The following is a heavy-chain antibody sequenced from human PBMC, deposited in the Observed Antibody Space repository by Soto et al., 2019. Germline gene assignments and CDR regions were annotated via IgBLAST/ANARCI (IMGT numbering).Heavy chain of an antibody. Sequence: QVQLVESGGGVVQPGRSLRLSCAASGFTFSSYAMHWVRQAPGKGLEWVAVIAYDGRNKYYADSVKGRFTISRDNSKNTLDLPVNSLRIEDTAVYYCARELERVFDYWGQGTLVTVSS. D-gene: IGHD1-1*01. CDR3: ARELERVFDY. J-gene: IGHJ4*02. CDR1: GFTFSSYA. V-gene: IGHV3-30*04. CDR2: IAYDGRNK.